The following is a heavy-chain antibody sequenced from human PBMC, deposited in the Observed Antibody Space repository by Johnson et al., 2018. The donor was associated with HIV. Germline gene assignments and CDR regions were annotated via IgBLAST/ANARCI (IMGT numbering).Heavy chain of an antibody. D-gene: IGHD1-26*01. CDR2: ISFDGNLK. CDR1: GLSFSNFG. V-gene: IGHV3-30*03. Sequence: QVQLVESGGGVVQPGKSLTLSCVGSGLSFSNFGIHWVRQAPGKGPEWVAVISFDGNLKNYADSVKGRFTISRDNAKNSLYLQMNSLRAEDTAVYYCARRYSGSYRGAFDIWGQGTMVTVSS. J-gene: IGHJ3*02. CDR3: ARRYSGSYRGAFDI.